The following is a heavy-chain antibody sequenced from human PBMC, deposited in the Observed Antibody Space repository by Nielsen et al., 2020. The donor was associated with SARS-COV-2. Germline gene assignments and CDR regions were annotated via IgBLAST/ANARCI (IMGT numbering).Heavy chain of an antibody. CDR2: ISGSGGST. Sequence: GGSLRLSCAASGFTFSSYAMSWVRQAPGKGLEWVSAISGSGGSTYYADSVKGRFTISRDNSKNTLYLQMNSLRAEDTAVYYCAKVRSRYFDWPRGWFDLWGQGTLVTVSS. CDR3: AKVRSRYFDWPRGWFDL. D-gene: IGHD3-9*01. J-gene: IGHJ5*02. CDR1: GFTFSSYA. V-gene: IGHV3-23*01.